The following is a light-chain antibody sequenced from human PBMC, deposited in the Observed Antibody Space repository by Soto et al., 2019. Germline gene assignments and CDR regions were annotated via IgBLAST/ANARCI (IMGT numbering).Light chain of an antibody. J-gene: IGKJ1*01. Sequence: EIVMTQSPATLSVSPGERATLSCRASQGISRDLAWYQQKPGQAPRLLIYGASTRATGIPARFSGSGSGTEFTLIISSLQSEDFAVYYCQQFNNWPRTCGQGTKVEIK. V-gene: IGKV3-15*01. CDR1: QGISRD. CDR3: QQFNNWPRT. CDR2: GAS.